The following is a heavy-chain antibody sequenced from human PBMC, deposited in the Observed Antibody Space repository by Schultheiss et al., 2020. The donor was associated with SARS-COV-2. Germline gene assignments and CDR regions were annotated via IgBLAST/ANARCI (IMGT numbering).Heavy chain of an antibody. D-gene: IGHD3-3*02. Sequence: GGSLRLSCAASRFTFSSSWMHWVCQAPEKGLEWVADIKCDGGETYYVDSVKGRLTISRDNAKNSLYLQMSSLTAEDTALYYCARWHFWSGHGDPWGQGILDTVSS. V-gene: IGHV3-52*01. CDR3: ARWHFWSGHGDP. CDR2: IKCDGGET. CDR1: RFTFSSSW. J-gene: IGHJ5*02.